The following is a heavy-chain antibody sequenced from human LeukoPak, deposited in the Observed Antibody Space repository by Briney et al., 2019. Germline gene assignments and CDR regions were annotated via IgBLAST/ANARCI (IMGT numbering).Heavy chain of an antibody. J-gene: IGHJ5*02. Sequence: PSETLSLTCTVSGGSISSSSYYWGWIRQPPGKGLEWIGSIYHSGSTYYNPSLKSRVTISVDTSKNQFSLKLSSVTAADTAVYYCARVVELRYFDWLPNSGWFDPWGQGTLVTVSS. D-gene: IGHD3-9*01. V-gene: IGHV4-39*07. CDR1: GGSISSSSYY. CDR3: ARVVELRYFDWLPNSGWFDP. CDR2: IYHSGST.